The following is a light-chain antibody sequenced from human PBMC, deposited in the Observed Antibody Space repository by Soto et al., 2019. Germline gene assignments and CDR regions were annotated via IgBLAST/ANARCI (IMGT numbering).Light chain of an antibody. Sequence: QSALTQPPSASATPGQRVTISCSGSTSNIEKFYVYWYQQLPGTAPKLLVYRDNQRPSGVPDRCSGSKSGTSASLAISGLRSDDEADYYCAAWDDSLRGVVFGGGTQLTVL. V-gene: IGLV1-47*01. CDR2: RDN. J-gene: IGLJ2*01. CDR1: TSNIEKFY. CDR3: AAWDDSLRGVV.